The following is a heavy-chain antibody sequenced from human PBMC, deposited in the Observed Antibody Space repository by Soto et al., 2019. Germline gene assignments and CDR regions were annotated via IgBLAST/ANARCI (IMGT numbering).Heavy chain of an antibody. CDR2: IYSGGST. J-gene: IGHJ1*01. V-gene: IGHV3-53*01. Sequence: PGGSLRLSCAASGFTFRNYGMNWVRQAPGKGLEWVSVIYSGGSTYYADSVKGRFTISRDNSKNTLYLQMNSLRAEDTAVYYCARDRVESGYPEYFQHWGQGTLVTVSS. CDR1: GFTFRNYG. CDR3: ARDRVESGYPEYFQH. D-gene: IGHD3-22*01.